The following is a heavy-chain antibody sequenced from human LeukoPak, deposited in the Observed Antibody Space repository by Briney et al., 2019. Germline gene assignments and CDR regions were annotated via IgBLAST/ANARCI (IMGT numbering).Heavy chain of an antibody. CDR2: IGTAGDT. J-gene: IGHJ4*02. CDR3: ARGGPDSDYFDY. Sequence: GGPLRLPCAASGFTFSSYDMHWVRQATGKGREWVSAIGTAGDTYYPGSVKGRFTISRENAKNSLYLQMNSLRAGDTAVYYWARGGPDSDYFDYWGQGTLVAVSS. D-gene: IGHD1-14*01. CDR1: GFTFSSYD. V-gene: IGHV3-13*01.